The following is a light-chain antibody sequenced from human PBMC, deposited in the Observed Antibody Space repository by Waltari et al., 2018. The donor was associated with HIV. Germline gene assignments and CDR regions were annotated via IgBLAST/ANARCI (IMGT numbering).Light chain of an antibody. V-gene: IGLV2-14*01. J-gene: IGLJ1*01. CDR1: SSDVGGYNY. Sequence: QSALTQPASVSGSPGQSITISCPGTSSDVGGYNYVSWYQQHPGKAPKLMIYEVSMRPSGVSNRFSGSKSGNTASLTISGLQAEDEADYYCSSYRSSSTLEVFGTGTKVTVL. CDR3: SSYRSSSTLEV. CDR2: EVS.